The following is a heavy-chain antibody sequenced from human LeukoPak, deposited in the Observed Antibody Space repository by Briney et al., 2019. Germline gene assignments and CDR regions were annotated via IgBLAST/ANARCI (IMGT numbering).Heavy chain of an antibody. CDR2: ISYDGSNK. CDR3: ARDPYEAVVAAISSGMDV. V-gene: IGHV3-30-3*01. CDR1: GFTFSSYA. Sequence: GGSLRLSCAASGFTFSSYAMHWVRQAPGKGLEWVAVISYDGSNKYYADSVKGRFTISRDNSKNTLYLQMNSLRAEDTAVYYCARDPYEAVVAAISSGMDVWGQGTTVTVSS. D-gene: IGHD2-15*01. J-gene: IGHJ6*02.